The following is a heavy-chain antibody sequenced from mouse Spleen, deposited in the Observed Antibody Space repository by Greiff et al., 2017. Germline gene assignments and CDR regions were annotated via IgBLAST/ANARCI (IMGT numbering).Heavy chain of an antibody. CDR2: IYPGSGST. CDR3: ARPYYDGSYDYFDY. CDR1: GYTFTSYW. D-gene: IGHD1-1*01. J-gene: IGHJ2*01. Sequence: VQLQQPGAELVKPGASVKMSCKASGYTFTSYWITWVKQRPGQGLEWIGDIYPGSGSTNYNEKFKSKATLTVDTSSSTAYMQLSSLTSEDSAVYYCARPYYDGSYDYFDYWGQGTTLTVSS. V-gene: IGHV1-55*01.